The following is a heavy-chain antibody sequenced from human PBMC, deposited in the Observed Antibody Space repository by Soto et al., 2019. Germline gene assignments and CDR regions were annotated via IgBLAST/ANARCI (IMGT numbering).Heavy chain of an antibody. J-gene: IGHJ1*01. V-gene: IGHV3-33*01. D-gene: IGHD2-2*02. CDR2: IWYDGTEK. CDR3: AGNTPLFN. Sequence: QVQLVESGGGVVQPGRSLELSCAASGFNFNNYPMHWVRQAPGKGLEWVAVIWYDGTEKFYADSRKGRFTISRDNSKNTLFLQMNSLRAEDTAVYYCAGNTPLFNWGQGTLVTVSS. CDR1: GFNFNNYP.